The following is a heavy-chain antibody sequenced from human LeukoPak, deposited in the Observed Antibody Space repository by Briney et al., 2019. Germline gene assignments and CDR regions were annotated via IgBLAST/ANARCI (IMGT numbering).Heavy chain of an antibody. D-gene: IGHD2-15*01. CDR2: INPSDANT. Sequence: GGSLRLSCAASGFTFSNYVMSWVRQAPGKGLEWISTINPSDANTYYAASVRGRLTISRDNSKDSLHLQMNGLRADDTAIYYCAKNAVVVAATYYFDYWGQGTLVTVSS. CDR1: GFTFSNYV. CDR3: AKNAVVVAATYYFDY. V-gene: IGHV3-23*01. J-gene: IGHJ4*02.